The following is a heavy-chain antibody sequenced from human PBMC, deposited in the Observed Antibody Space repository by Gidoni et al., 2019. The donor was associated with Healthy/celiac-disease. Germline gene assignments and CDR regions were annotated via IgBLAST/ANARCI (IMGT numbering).Heavy chain of an antibody. V-gene: IGHV4-39*01. D-gene: IGHD3-22*01. CDR2: IYYSGST. CDR3: AGAVNYYDSSGYYSWYFDL. J-gene: IGHJ2*01. CDR1: GGSISSSSYY. Sequence: QLQLQESGPGLVKPSETLSLTCTVSGGSISSSSYYWGWIRQPPGKGLEWLGSIYYSGSTYYNPSLKSRVTISVDTSKNQFSLKLSSVTAADTAVYYCAGAVNYYDSSGYYSWYFDLWGRGTLVTVSS.